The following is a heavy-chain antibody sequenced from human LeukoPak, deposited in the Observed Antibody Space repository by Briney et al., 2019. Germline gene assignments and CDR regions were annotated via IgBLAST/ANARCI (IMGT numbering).Heavy chain of an antibody. CDR2: ISWNSGSI. J-gene: IGHJ6*02. CDR1: GFTFDDYA. V-gene: IGHV3-9*01. D-gene: IGHD3-16*01. Sequence: GGSLRLSCAASGFTFDDYAMHWVRQAPGKGLEGVSGISWNSGSIGYADSVKGRFTTSRDNAKNSLYLQMNSLRAEDTALYYCAKDITPIYYYYYGMDVWGQGTTVTVSS. CDR3: AKDITPIYYYYYGMDV.